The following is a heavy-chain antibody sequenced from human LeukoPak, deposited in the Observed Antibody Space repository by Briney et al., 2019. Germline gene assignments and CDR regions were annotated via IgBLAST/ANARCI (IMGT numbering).Heavy chain of an antibody. J-gene: IGHJ6*03. CDR2: ISSSSSYI. Sequence: GGSLRLSCAASGFTFSSYSMNWVRQAPGKGLEWVSSISSSSSYIYYADSVKGRFTISRDNAKNSLYLQMNSLRAEDTAVYYCARDGGGNEHYYYYYMDVWGKGTTVTVSS. CDR1: GFTFSSYS. CDR3: ARDGGGNEHYYYYYMDV. D-gene: IGHD3-16*01. V-gene: IGHV3-21*01.